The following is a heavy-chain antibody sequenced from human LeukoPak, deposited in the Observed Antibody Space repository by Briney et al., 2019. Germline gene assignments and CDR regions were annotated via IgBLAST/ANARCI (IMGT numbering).Heavy chain of an antibody. CDR3: ARAPNYYDSSGYSDGMDV. CDR2: IYHSGST. V-gene: IGHV4-4*02. Sequence: PSETLSLTCAVSGGSISSSNWWSWVRQPPGKGLEWIGEIYHSGSTNYNPSLKSRVTISVDKSKNQFSLKLSSVTATDTAVYYCARAPNYYDSSGYSDGMDVWGQGTTVTVSS. J-gene: IGHJ6*02. CDR1: GGSISSSNW. D-gene: IGHD3-22*01.